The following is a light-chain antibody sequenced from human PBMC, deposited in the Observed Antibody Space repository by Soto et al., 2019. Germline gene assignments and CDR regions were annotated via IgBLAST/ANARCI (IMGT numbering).Light chain of an antibody. J-gene: IGKJ5*01. Sequence: DVVMPQSPLSLPVTLGQPASISCWSSHSLVHSDGHTYLSWLHQRPGQSPRRLIYKVSNRDSGVPDRFSGSRSGTDFTLKISRVEAEDVGVYYCVQGTHWPITFGQGTRLEIK. CDR1: HSLVHSDGHTY. V-gene: IGKV2-30*02. CDR2: KVS. CDR3: VQGTHWPIT.